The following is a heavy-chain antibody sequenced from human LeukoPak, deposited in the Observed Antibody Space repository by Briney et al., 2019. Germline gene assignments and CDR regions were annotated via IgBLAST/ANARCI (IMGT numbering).Heavy chain of an antibody. J-gene: IGHJ6*04. CDR2: IYHSGST. CDR1: GVSISSSNW. CDR3: ARVGYYGSGSRYYYGMDV. D-gene: IGHD3-10*01. Sequence: SGTLSLTCAVSGVSISSSNWWSWVRQPPGKGLEWIGEIYHSGSTNYNPSLKSRVTISVDKSKNQFSLKLSSVTAADTAVYYCARVGYYGSGSRYYYGMDVWGKGTTVTVSS. V-gene: IGHV4-4*02.